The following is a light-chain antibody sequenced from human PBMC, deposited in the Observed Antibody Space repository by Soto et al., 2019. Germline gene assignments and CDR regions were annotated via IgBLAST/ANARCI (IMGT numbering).Light chain of an antibody. CDR3: GTWDSSLSTVV. CDR2: DND. Sequence: QSVLTQPPSVSAAPGQRVTISCSGTNSNIGNNYVSWYRQLPGAAPKVLIYDNDKRPSGIPDRFSGSKSGTSATLGITGLQTGDEADYYCGTWDSSLSTVVFGGGTKLTVL. J-gene: IGLJ2*01. CDR1: NSNIGNNY. V-gene: IGLV1-51*01.